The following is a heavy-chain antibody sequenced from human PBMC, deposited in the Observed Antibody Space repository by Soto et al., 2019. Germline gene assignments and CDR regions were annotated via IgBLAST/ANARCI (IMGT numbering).Heavy chain of an antibody. D-gene: IGHD4-17*01. CDR1: GGSISSGGYS. V-gene: IGHV4-30-2*01. CDR3: ARGMTTVTTFDY. Sequence: QLQLQESGSGLVKPSQTLSLTCAVSGGSISSGGYSWSWIRQPPGKGLEWIGYIYHSGSTYYTPSLKSRVXXXVXXSKNQISLKLSSVTAADTAVYYCARGMTTVTTFDYWGQGTLVTVSS. J-gene: IGHJ4*02. CDR2: IYHSGST.